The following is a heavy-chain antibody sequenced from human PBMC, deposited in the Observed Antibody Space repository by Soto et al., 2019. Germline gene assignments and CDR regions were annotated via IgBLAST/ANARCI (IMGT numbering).Heavy chain of an antibody. J-gene: IGHJ6*02. V-gene: IGHV5-51*01. D-gene: IGHD2-8*02. CDR2: IYPGDSDT. CDR1: GYSFTSYW. CDR3: ASSLVGYYYGMDV. Sequence: PVESLKLSCNGSGYSFTSYWIGWVRQMPGKGLEWMGIIYPGDSDTRYSPSFQGQVTISADKSISTAYLQWSSLKASDTAMYYCASSLVGYYYGMDVWGQGTTVTVSS.